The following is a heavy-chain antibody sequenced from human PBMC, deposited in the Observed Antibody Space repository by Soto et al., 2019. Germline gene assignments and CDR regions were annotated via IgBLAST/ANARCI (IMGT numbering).Heavy chain of an antibody. V-gene: IGHV4-61*01. CDR2: IYYTGST. CDR1: GGSVSSGHYY. CDR3: ARENHGDYDY. Sequence: SETLSLTCTVSGGSVSSGHYYWSWLRQPPGKGLEWIGYIYYTGSTYYNLSLKSRVTISLDMSKNQFSLKLSSVTAADTAVYYCARENHGDYDYWGQGTLVTVSS. D-gene: IGHD4-17*01. J-gene: IGHJ4*02.